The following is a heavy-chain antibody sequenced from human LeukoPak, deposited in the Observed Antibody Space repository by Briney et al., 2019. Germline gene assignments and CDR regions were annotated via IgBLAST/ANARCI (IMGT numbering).Heavy chain of an antibody. V-gene: IGHV4-34*01. CDR3: ASSVVITASAEYFQH. D-gene: IGHD3-22*01. CDR2: INHSGST. Sequence: SETLSLTCAVYGGSFSGYYWSWIRQPPGKGLEWIGEINHSGSTNYNPSLKSRVTISVDTSKNQFSLKLSSVTAADTAVYYCASSVVITASAEYFQHWGQGTLVTVSS. J-gene: IGHJ1*01. CDR1: GGSFSGYY.